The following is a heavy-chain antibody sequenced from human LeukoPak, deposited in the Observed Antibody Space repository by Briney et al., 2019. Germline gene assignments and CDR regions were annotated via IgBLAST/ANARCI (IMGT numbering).Heavy chain of an antibody. D-gene: IGHD3-10*01. CDR1: GGSFSGYY. CDR2: INHSGST. Sequence: SETLSLTCAVYGGSFSGYYWGWIRQPPGKGLEWIGEINHSGSTNYNPSLKSRVTISVDTSKNQFSLKLSSVTAADTAVYYCARRYYYGSGTGVWGKGTTVTVSS. CDR3: ARRYYYGSGTGV. J-gene: IGHJ6*04. V-gene: IGHV4-34*01.